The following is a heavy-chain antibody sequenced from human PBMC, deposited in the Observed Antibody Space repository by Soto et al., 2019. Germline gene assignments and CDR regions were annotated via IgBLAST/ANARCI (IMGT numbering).Heavy chain of an antibody. J-gene: IGHJ4*02. CDR1: GFTFNSYA. CDR2: IIGSGGST. Sequence: PGGSLRLSCAASGFTFNSYAMSWVRQAPGKGLEWVSTIIGSGGSTYYADSVKGRFSVSRDNSKNTLYLQMNSLRAEDTAVYYCAKDRNYYGSRGYDYWGQGMLVTVSS. D-gene: IGHD3-22*01. V-gene: IGHV3-23*01. CDR3: AKDRNYYGSRGYDY.